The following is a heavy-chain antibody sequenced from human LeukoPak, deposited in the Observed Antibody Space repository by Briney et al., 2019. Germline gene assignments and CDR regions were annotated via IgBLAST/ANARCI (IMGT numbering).Heavy chain of an antibody. D-gene: IGHD3-10*01. CDR1: GFTFSSYG. Sequence: GGSLRLSCAASGFTFSSYGMHWVRQAPGKGLEWVAVISYDGSNKYYADSVKGRFTISRDNAKNSLYLQMNSLRAEDTAVYFCARGAYYYPYWGQGTLVTVSS. J-gene: IGHJ4*02. CDR3: ARGAYYYPY. CDR2: ISYDGSNK. V-gene: IGHV3-30*03.